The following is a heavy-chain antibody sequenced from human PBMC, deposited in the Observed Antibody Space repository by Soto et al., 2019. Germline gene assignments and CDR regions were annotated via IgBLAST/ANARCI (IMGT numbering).Heavy chain of an antibody. CDR2: VYNSGST. CDR1: GGSISSNY. Sequence: NPSETLSLTCTVSGGSISSNYWTWIRQPPGKGLEWIGYVYNSGSTNYNPSLKSRVTISEDTSKSRFSLKVYSMTAADTAVYYCARYRREAVAGYTLDNWGQGILVTVSS. D-gene: IGHD6-13*01. J-gene: IGHJ4*02. CDR3: ARYRREAVAGYTLDN. V-gene: IGHV4-59*01.